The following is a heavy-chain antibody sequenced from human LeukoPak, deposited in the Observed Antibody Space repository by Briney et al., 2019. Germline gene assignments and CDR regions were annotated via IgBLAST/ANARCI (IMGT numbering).Heavy chain of an antibody. V-gene: IGHV3-7*01. CDR2: IQQDGSEK. CDR1: GFIFSKYW. D-gene: IGHD5-18*01. Sequence: GGSLRLPCAASGFIFSKYWMTWVRQAPGKGLEGVANIQQDGSEKYYVDSVEGRFTISRDNAKNSVYLQMNSLRAEDAAVYYCARCGVTAVSGTNYYYYMDVWGRGTAVTVSS. J-gene: IGHJ6*03. CDR3: ARCGVTAVSGTNYYYYMDV.